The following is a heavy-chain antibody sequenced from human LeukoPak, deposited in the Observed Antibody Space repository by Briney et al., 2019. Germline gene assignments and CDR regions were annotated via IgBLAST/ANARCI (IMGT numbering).Heavy chain of an antibody. Sequence: GESLKISCKGSGYSFTSYWIGWVRQMPGKGLEWMGIIYPGDSATRYSPSFQGQVTISADKSISTAYLQWSSLKASDTAMYYCARRVYCSSTSCYTRGAFDIWGQGTMVTVSS. J-gene: IGHJ3*02. CDR2: IYPGDSAT. CDR3: ARRVYCSSTSCYTRGAFDI. CDR1: GYSFTSYW. V-gene: IGHV5-51*01. D-gene: IGHD2-2*02.